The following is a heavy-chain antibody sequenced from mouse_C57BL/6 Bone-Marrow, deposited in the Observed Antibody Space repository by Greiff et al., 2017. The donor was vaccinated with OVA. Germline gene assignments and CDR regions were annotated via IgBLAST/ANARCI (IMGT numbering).Heavy chain of an antibody. V-gene: IGHV1-59*01. CDR1: YTFSTRVQ. Sequence: VQLQQPGPELARPWASVKISCQAFYTFSTRVQFAMRDTNYWLQWVKQRPGQGLEWIGRIDPGDSDTSYNQKFKGKATLTADKSSSTAYMQLSSLTSEDSAVYYCALSLVIPFDYWGQGTTLTVSS. CDR3: SEDSAVYYCALSLVIPFDY. J-gene: IGHJ2*01. CDR2: GQGLEWIG.